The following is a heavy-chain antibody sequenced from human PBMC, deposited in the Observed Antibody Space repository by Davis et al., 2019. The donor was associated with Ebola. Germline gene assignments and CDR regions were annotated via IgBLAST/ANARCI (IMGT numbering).Heavy chain of an antibody. J-gene: IGHJ5*02. CDR2: INPYNGNT. V-gene: IGHV1-18*01. Sequence: ASVKVSCKASGYTFTSYGITWVRQAPGQGLEWMGWINPYNGNTNYAQKLQGRVSMTTDTFTSTAYMELRSLRSDDTAVYYCARGITMVRAPHWLDPWGQGTLVTVSS. D-gene: IGHD3-10*01. CDR1: GYTFTSYG. CDR3: ARGITMVRAPHWLDP.